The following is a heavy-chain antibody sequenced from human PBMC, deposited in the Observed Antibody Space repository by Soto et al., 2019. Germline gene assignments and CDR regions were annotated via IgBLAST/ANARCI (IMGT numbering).Heavy chain of an antibody. CDR2: ISYDGSNK. V-gene: IGHV3-30*18. D-gene: IGHD5-12*01. J-gene: IGHJ6*02. CDR3: AKDREMATIPDSIIYYYYGMDV. CDR1: WFTFSSYG. Sequence: GGSPRLSCAASWFTFSSYGMHWVRQAPGKGLEWVAVISYDGSNKYYADSVKGRFTISRDNSKNTLYLQMNSLRAEDTAVYYCAKDREMATIPDSIIYYYYGMDVWGQGTTVTVSS.